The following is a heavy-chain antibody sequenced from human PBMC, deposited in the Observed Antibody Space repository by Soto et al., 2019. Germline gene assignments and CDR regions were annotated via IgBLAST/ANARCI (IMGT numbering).Heavy chain of an antibody. CDR3: AKDVIVVVVAATPFDY. J-gene: IGHJ4*02. CDR1: GFTFSSYA. D-gene: IGHD2-15*01. Sequence: GGSLRLSCAASGFTFSSYAMSWVRQAPGKGLEWVSAISGSGGSTYYADSVKGRFTISRDNSKNTLYLQMNSLRAEDTAVYYCAKDVIVVVVAATPFDYWGQGTLVTVSS. V-gene: IGHV3-23*01. CDR2: ISGSGGST.